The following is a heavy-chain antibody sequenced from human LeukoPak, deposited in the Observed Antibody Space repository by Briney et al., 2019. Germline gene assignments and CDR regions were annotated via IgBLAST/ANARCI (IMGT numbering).Heavy chain of an antibody. CDR2: IIPIFGTA. CDR1: GGTFSSYA. Sequence: ASVKVSCKASGGTFSSYAISWVRQAPGQGLEWMGGIIPIFGTANYAQKFQGRVTITRDTSASTAYMELSSLRSEDTAVYYCARESRISIAAAGTSGYWGQGTLVTVSS. V-gene: IGHV1-69*05. J-gene: IGHJ4*02. CDR3: ARESRISIAAAGTSGY. D-gene: IGHD6-13*01.